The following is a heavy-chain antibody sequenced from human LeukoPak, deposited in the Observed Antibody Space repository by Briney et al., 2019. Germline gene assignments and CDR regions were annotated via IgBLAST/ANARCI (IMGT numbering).Heavy chain of an antibody. Sequence: PGGSLRLSCAASGFTFSSYAMSWVRQAPGKGLEWVGHIKSRTDGGTTDYAAPVKGRFTVSRDDSTNMVYLQMNSLKTEDSAVYYCATEFYSDGYNYWGQGILVTVSS. CDR3: ATEFYSDGYNY. CDR2: IKSRTDGGTT. CDR1: GFTFSSYA. V-gene: IGHV3-15*01. D-gene: IGHD5-24*01. J-gene: IGHJ4*02.